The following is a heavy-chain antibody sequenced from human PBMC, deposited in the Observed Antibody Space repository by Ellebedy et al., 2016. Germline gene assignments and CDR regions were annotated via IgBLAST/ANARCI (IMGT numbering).Heavy chain of an antibody. Sequence: GESLKISXAASGFTFSTSAMNWVRQAPGKGLEWVSAISGSGGSTYYADSVKGRFTISRENSKNTLYLQMNRLRADDTAVYYCARITGDGGWGQGTLVTVSS. D-gene: IGHD1-20*01. CDR2: ISGSGGST. CDR3: ARITGDGG. J-gene: IGHJ4*02. V-gene: IGHV3-23*01. CDR1: GFTFSTSA.